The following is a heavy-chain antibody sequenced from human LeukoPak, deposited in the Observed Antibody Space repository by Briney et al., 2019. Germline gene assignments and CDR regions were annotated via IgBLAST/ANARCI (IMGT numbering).Heavy chain of an antibody. J-gene: IGHJ6*04. V-gene: IGHV3-7*03. CDR2: IKEDGSEK. Sequence: GSLRLSCAASGFIFSSYWMSWVRQAPGKGLEWVANIKEDGSEKYYVDSVKGRFTISRDNAKNSPYLQTNSLRAEDTAVYYCARRALRYCSSTSCPAQYYGVDVWGKGTTVTVSS. D-gene: IGHD2-2*01. CDR3: ARRALRYCSSTSCPAQYYGVDV. CDR1: GFIFSSYW.